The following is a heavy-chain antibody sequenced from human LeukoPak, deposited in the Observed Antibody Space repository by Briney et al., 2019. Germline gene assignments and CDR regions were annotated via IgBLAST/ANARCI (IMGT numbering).Heavy chain of an antibody. CDR2: LDQDGSSK. CDR3: ARSVGGHRPAATYYYYYMDV. J-gene: IGHJ6*03. D-gene: IGHD2-2*01. Sequence: PGGSLRLSCAASGFTFSSYWMSWVRQAPGKGLEWVANLDQDGSSKYYVDSAKGRFTISRDNAKNSLYLQMNSLRAEDTAVYYCARSVGGHRPAATYYYYYMDVWGKGTTVTVSS. CDR1: GFTFSSYW. V-gene: IGHV3-7*01.